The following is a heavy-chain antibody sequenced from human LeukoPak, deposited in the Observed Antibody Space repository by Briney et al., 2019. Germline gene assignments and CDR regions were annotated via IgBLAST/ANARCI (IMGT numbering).Heavy chain of an antibody. CDR1: GYTFTSYG. CDR2: ISVYNGYT. V-gene: IGHV1-18*01. Sequence: GASVKVSCKASGYTFTSYGISWVRQAPGQGLEWMGWISVYNGYTKSAQKFQGRVTMTIDTSTSTAYMELRSLRSDDTAVYYCARERGLNFDYWGEGTLVTVSS. J-gene: IGHJ4*02. CDR3: ARERGLNFDY.